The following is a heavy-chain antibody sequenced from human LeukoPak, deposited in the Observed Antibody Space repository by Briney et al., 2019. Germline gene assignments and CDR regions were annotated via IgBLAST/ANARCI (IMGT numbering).Heavy chain of an antibody. D-gene: IGHD5-24*01. V-gene: IGHV1-46*01. CDR1: GYTFTNFY. CDR3: ARNRWLDY. CDR2: INPSGGST. J-gene: IGHJ4*02. Sequence: GASEKVSCRASGYTFTNFYIHWVRQAPGQGLDWMGVINPSGGSTTYAQNFQGRVTMTTDTSTSTVYMELSSLRSEDTAVYYCARNRWLDYLGQGTLVTVSS.